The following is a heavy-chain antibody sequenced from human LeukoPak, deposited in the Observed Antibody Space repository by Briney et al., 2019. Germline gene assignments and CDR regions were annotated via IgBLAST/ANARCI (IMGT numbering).Heavy chain of an antibody. CDR3: AKVHPMRVVVITYFDY. D-gene: IGHD3-22*01. V-gene: IGHV3-23*01. CDR1: GFTFSSYA. Sequence: GGSLRLSCAASGFTFSSYAMSWVRQAPGKGLEWVSAISGSGGSTYYADSVKGRFTISRDNSKNSLYLQTNSLRAEDTAVYYCAKVHPMRVVVITYFDYWGQGTLVTVSS. J-gene: IGHJ4*02. CDR2: ISGSGGST.